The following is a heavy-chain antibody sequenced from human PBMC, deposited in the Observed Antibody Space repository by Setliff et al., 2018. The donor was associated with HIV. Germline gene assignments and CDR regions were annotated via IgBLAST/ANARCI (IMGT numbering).Heavy chain of an antibody. V-gene: IGHV4-4*09. Sequence: PSETLSLTCIVSGGSMRDNYWSWIRQSPGEGLEWIGWISSNGVTKYNPSLKSRVTISLDTSKNQFSLRLTSVAATDTAVYHCARGQGRSDAFDVWGQGTMVTVSS. CDR2: ISSNGVT. J-gene: IGHJ3*01. CDR3: ARGQGRSDAFDV. CDR1: GGSMRDNY.